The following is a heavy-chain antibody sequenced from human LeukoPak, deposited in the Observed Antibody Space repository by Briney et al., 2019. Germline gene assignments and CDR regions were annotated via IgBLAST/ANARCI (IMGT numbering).Heavy chain of an antibody. J-gene: IGHJ3*02. CDR2: INVDGTAE. Sequence: PGGSLRLSCAASGFSFSTIYMSWVRQTPGQGLEWVANINVDGTAEYYVDSVKGRFTISRDNAKNSLYLQMNSLRAEDTAVYYCARDPYRLAFDIWGQGTVVLVSS. V-gene: IGHV3-7*03. D-gene: IGHD1-26*01. CDR1: GFSFSTIY. CDR3: ARDPYRLAFDI.